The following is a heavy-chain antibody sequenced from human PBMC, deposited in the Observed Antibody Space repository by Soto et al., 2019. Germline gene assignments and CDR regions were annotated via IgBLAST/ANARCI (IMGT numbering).Heavy chain of an antibody. V-gene: IGHV1-69*01. D-gene: IGHD5-12*01. CDR3: ARDHPLARGINGFDP. J-gene: IGHJ5*02. Sequence: QVQLVQSGAEVKKPGSSVKVSCKASGGSFSTFAISWVRQAPGQGLEWMGGIIPIFNTAKYTQKCQGRVTIIADESTSTAYMELSSLRAEDTAVYYWARDHPLARGINGFDPWGQGTLVTVSS. CDR2: IIPIFNTA. CDR1: GGSFSTFA.